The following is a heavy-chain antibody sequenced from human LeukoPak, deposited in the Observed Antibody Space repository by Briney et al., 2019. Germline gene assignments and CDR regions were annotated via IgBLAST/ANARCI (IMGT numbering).Heavy chain of an antibody. J-gene: IGHJ5*02. CDR2: INHSGST. Sequence: PSETLSLTCAVYGGSFGGYYWSWIRQPPGKGLEWIGEINHSGSTNYNPSLKSRVTISVDTSKNQFSLKLSSVTAADTAVYYCARGHLPRGYNWFDPWGQGTLVTVSS. CDR3: ARGHLPRGYNWFDP. V-gene: IGHV4-34*01. CDR1: GGSFGGYY.